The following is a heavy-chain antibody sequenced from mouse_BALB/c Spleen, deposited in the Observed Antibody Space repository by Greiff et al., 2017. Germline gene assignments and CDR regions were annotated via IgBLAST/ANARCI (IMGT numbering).Heavy chain of an antibody. CDR1: GFTFSSFG. CDR3: ARSYGSSEFAY. V-gene: IGHV5-17*02. D-gene: IGHD1-1*01. Sequence: EVMLVESGGGLVQPGGSRKLSCAASGFTFSSFGMHWVRQAPEKGLEWVAYISSGSSTIYYADTVKGRFTISRDNPKNTLFLQMTSLRSEDTAMYYCARSYGSSEFAYWGQGTLVTVSA. CDR2: ISSGSSTI. J-gene: IGHJ3*01.